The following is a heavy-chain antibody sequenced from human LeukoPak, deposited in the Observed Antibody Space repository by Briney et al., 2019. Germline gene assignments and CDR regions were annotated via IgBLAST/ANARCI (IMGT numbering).Heavy chain of an antibody. CDR3: AKVSVDWGRPTYYFDY. D-gene: IGHD3-16*01. CDR2: ISGSGGST. CDR1: GFTFSSYA. Sequence: GGSLRLSCAASGFTFSSYAMSWVRQAPGKGLEWVSAISGSGGSTYYADSVKGRFTISRDNSKNTLYLQMNSLRAEDTAVYYCAKVSVDWGRPTYYFDYWGQGTLVTVSS. J-gene: IGHJ4*02. V-gene: IGHV3-23*01.